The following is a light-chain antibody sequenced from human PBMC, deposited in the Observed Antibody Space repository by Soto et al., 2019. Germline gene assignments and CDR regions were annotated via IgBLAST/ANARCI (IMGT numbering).Light chain of an antibody. CDR1: QGISSY. Sequence: DIQLTQSPSFLSASVGDRVTITCRASQGISSYLAWYQQKPGKAPKLLIYAASTLQSGVPYRFSGRGSGTEFTFTISSLQPEDFATYYCQQLNSYPRTFGQGTKVEIK. J-gene: IGKJ1*01. CDR2: AAS. V-gene: IGKV1-9*01. CDR3: QQLNSYPRT.